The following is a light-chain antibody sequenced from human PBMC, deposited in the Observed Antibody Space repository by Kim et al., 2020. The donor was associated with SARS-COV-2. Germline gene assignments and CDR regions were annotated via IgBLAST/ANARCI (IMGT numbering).Light chain of an antibody. CDR1: QDIRNY. CDR3: QHYDNFPLT. V-gene: IGKV1-33*01. Sequence: IHMTQSPSSLSASAGDRVTITCQASQDIRNYLNWYQQKPGKAPKLLIYDASNLETGVPSRFSGSGSGTDFTFTISSLQPEDIATYFCQHYDNFPLTFGGGTKVEI. CDR2: DAS. J-gene: IGKJ4*01.